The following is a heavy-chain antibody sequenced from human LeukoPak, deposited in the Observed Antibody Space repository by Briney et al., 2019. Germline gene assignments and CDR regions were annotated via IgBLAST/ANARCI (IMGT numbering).Heavy chain of an antibody. D-gene: IGHD3-16*02. CDR2: ISGGGTST. J-gene: IGHJ4*02. Sequence: PGGSLRLSCAASGFTFSSYAMSWVRQAPGKGLEWVSVISGGGTSTYYADSVKGRFTISKDNSRNTLYLQMNSLRAEDTAVYYCATLRLGELSLRPYGYWGQGTLVTVSS. CDR1: GFTFSSYA. CDR3: ATLRLGELSLRPYGY. V-gene: IGHV3-23*01.